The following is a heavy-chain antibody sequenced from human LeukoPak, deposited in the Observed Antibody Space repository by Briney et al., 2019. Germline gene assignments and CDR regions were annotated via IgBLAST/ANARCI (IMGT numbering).Heavy chain of an antibody. J-gene: IGHJ4*02. D-gene: IGHD6-13*01. CDR1: GYTFTSYD. CDR2: MNPNNGNT. CDR3: ARGLIAAAGIGY. Sequence: ASVKVSCKASGYTFTSYDINWVRQATGQGLEWMGWMNPNNGNTGYAQKFQGRVTMTRNTSISTAYMELSSLRSEDTAVYYCARGLIAAAGIGYWGQGTLVTVSS. V-gene: IGHV1-8*01.